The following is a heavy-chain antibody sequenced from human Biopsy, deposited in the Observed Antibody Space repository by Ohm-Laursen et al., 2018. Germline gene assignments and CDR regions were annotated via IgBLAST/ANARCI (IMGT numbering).Heavy chain of an antibody. D-gene: IGHD3-22*01. CDR1: GGSISSGGSY. V-gene: IGHV4-31*01. J-gene: IGHJ5*02. CDR3: ARGDYFDSNGYFWFDP. Sequence: TLSLTCTVSGGSISSGGSYWSWIRQRPGKGLGWVGHIFNSANTYYNPSLKNLITLSGDTSKNQFSLKLNSVTAADTAVYYCARGDYFDSNGYFWFDPWGQGTLVTVSS. CDR2: IFNSANT.